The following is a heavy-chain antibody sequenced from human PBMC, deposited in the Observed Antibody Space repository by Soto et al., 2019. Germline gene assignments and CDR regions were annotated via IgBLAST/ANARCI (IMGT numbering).Heavy chain of an antibody. CDR3: ATQAPRGYTYAKYYFEY. CDR2: IDPSDSYT. D-gene: IGHD5-18*01. V-gene: IGHV5-10-1*01. J-gene: IGHJ4*02. CDR1: GYKFTSNW. Sequence: PGEPLKISCQASGYKFTSNWLSWVRQVPGKGLEWVGRIDPSDSYTKYSPSFQGRVTITTDKSISTVYLQWDSLQASDTAMYYCATQAPRGYTYAKYYFEYWGQGTLVTVSS.